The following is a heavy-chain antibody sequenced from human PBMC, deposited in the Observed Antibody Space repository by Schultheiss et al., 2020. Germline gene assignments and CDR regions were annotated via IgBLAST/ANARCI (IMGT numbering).Heavy chain of an antibody. Sequence: GGSLRLSCKGSGYSFTSYWIGWVRQMPGKGLEWMGIIYPGDSDTRYSPSFQGQVTISADKSISTAYLQWSSLKASDTAMYYCARRTSSSWYRAYDYWGQGTLVTVYS. CDR3: ARRTSSSWYRAYDY. V-gene: IGHV5-51*01. J-gene: IGHJ4*02. D-gene: IGHD6-13*01. CDR2: IYPGDSDT. CDR1: GYSFTSYW.